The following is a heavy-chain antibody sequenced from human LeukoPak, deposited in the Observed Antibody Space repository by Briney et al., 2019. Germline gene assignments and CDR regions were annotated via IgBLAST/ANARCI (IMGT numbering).Heavy chain of an antibody. CDR3: ARQALGCSSTSCYIHPFDY. D-gene: IGHD2-2*02. Sequence: SETLSLTCTVSGGSISSYYWSWIRQPPGKGLEWIGYIYYSGSTNYNPSLKSRVTISVDTSKNQFSLKLSSVTAADTAVYYCARQALGCSSTSCYIHPFDYWGQGTLVTVSS. V-gene: IGHV4-59*08. CDR2: IYYSGST. J-gene: IGHJ4*02. CDR1: GGSISSYY.